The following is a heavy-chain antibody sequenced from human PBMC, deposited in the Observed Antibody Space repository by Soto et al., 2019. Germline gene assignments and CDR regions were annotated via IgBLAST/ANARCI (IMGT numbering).Heavy chain of an antibody. CDR3: ARLAVVGGYFDY. CDR2: INAGNGNT. Sequence: QVQLVQSGAEVKKPGASVKVSCKASGYTFTSYAMHWVRQAPGQRLEWMGGINAGNGNTKYSQKFQGGVTITRDTSASTAYMELSSLRSEDTAVYYCARLAVVGGYFDYWGQGTLVTVSS. D-gene: IGHD2-15*01. CDR1: GYTFTSYA. J-gene: IGHJ4*02. V-gene: IGHV1-3*01.